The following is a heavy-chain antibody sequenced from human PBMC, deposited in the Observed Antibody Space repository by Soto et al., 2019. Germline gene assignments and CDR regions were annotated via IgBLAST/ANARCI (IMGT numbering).Heavy chain of an antibody. CDR1: GYTFTIYA. D-gene: IGHD2-15*01. J-gene: IGHJ4*02. CDR3: ARILGYCSGGSCDY. Sequence: ASVKVSCTASGYTFTIYAMHWVRQAPGQRLEWMGWINAGNGNTKYSQKFQGRVTITRDTPASTAYMELSSLRSEDTAVYYCARILGYCSGGSCDYWGQGTLVTVS. V-gene: IGHV1-3*01. CDR2: INAGNGNT.